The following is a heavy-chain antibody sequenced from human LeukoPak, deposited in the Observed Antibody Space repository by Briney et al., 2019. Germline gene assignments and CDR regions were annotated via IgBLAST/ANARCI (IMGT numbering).Heavy chain of an antibody. V-gene: IGHV3-15*01. CDR1: GFTFNNAW. D-gene: IGHD6-6*01. Sequence: GGSLRLSCAASGFTFNNAWMSWIRQAPGKGLEWVGRITNEADGGTTDYAAPVKGRFAISRDDSKSTLYLQMNSLRAEDTAVHYCAKNLGSSSGGYFDYWGQGTLVTVSS. J-gene: IGHJ4*02. CDR3: AKNLGSSSGGYFDY. CDR2: ITNEADGGTT.